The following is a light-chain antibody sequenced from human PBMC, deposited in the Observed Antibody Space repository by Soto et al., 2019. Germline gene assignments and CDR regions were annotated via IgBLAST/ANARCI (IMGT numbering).Light chain of an antibody. Sequence: DIQMTQSPSTLSASVGDRVTITCRASQSISSWLAWYQQKPGKAPKLLIYDASSLESGVPSRFSGSGSGTEFTLTMSSLQPDDFATYHCQQYKSYWTFGQGTKVDIK. CDR1: QSISSW. V-gene: IGKV1-5*01. CDR3: QQYKSYWT. J-gene: IGKJ1*01. CDR2: DAS.